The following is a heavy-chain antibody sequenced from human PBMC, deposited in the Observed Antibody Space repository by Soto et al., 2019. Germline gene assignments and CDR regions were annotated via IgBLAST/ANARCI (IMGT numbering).Heavy chain of an antibody. CDR1: GYTFTAYD. Sequence: QVQLVQSGAEVRKPGASVKVSCQASGYTFTAYDINWVRQATGQGLEWMGWMNPNSGNTGYAQKFQDRVTMTRSTSISTAYMELSRLRSEDTAVYYCAKRRGYGSGGKDAVDIWGQGTLVTVSS. CDR3: AKRRGYGSGGKDAVDI. V-gene: IGHV1-8*01. D-gene: IGHD3-10*01. CDR2: MNPNSGNT. J-gene: IGHJ3*02.